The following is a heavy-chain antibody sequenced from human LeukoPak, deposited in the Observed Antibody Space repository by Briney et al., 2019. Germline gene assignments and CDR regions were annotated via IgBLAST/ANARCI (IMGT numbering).Heavy chain of an antibody. V-gene: IGHV3-48*04. J-gene: IGHJ4*02. CDR2: ISTSSSPI. Sequence: GGSLRLSCAASGFTFNNYNMNWVRRAPGKGLEWVSYISTSSSPIYYAYSVKGRFTISRDNAKNSLYLQMNSLRVEDTAVYYCATAGLTVGNYELFDSWGQGTLVTVSS. D-gene: IGHD4-11*01. CDR1: GFTFNNYN. CDR3: ATAGLTVGNYELFDS.